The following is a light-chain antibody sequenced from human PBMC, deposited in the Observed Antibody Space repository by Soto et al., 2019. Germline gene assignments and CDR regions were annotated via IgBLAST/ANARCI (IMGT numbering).Light chain of an antibody. J-gene: IGKJ5*01. CDR3: QQYTNWPPNT. V-gene: IGKV3-15*01. CDR1: QRVYSN. Sequence: EILMTQSPDTLSVSSGESAPPSRRSSQRVYSNLAWYQQRPGQAPRLLIYGASTRATGVPARFSGRGSGTEFTLTISSLQSEDFAVYYCQQYTNWPPNTFGQGTRLEIK. CDR2: GAS.